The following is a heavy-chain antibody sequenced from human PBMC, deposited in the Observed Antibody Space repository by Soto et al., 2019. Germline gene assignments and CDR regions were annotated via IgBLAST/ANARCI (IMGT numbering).Heavy chain of an antibody. V-gene: IGHV4-39*01. D-gene: IGHD3-10*01. Sequence: QLQLQESGPRLVEPSETLSLICSVSGGSIRSGSNYWAWIRQPPGKGLDWIGTVYYNGNTYYNASLKSRVTISADTSKNQFSLKLSSVSAADTAVYYCVRQTIVRGVLSWFDPWGQGTLVTVSS. CDR3: VRQTIVRGVLSWFDP. J-gene: IGHJ5*02. CDR2: VYYNGNT. CDR1: GGSIRSGSNY.